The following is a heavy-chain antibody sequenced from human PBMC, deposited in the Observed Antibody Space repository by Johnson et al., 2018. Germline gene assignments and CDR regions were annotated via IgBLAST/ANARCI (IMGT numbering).Heavy chain of an antibody. J-gene: IGHJ4*02. CDR1: GFAISSNY. CDR3: ASRVY. Sequence: EVQLVESGGGLIQPGGSLRLSCAASGFAISSNYMRWVRQAPGKGLECVSVIYSGGGTQYADSVKGRFTISSDNSKNTLYLQMNSLRADDTAVYYRASRVYWGQGTLVTVSS. V-gene: IGHV3-53*01. CDR2: IYSGGGT.